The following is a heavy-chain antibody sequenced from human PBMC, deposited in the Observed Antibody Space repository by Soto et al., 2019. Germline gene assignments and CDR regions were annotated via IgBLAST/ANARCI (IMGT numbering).Heavy chain of an antibody. V-gene: IGHV3-33*01. CDR2: IWYDGSNK. Sequence: QVQLVESGGGVVQPGRSLRLSCAASGFTFSSYGMHWVRQAPGKGLEWVAVIWYDGSNKYYADSMKGRFTISRDNSKNTLYLQMNSLRAEDTAVYYCAREKSYCGGDCYPPFSFGYWGQGTLVTVSS. CDR3: AREKSYCGGDCYPPFSFGY. D-gene: IGHD2-21*02. J-gene: IGHJ4*02. CDR1: GFTFSSYG.